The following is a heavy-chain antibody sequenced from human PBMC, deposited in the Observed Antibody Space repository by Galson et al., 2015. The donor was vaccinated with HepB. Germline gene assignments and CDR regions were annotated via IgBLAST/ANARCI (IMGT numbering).Heavy chain of an antibody. V-gene: IGHV5-51*01. CDR2: IYPDDSET. Sequence: QSGAEVKKPGEPLKISCKSSGYIFNMYWIGWVRQMPGKGLEWMGIIYPDDSETRYSPSFQGQVTISVDESISTAYLQWSSLKASDTAVYYCARSESTYHYDGTVDFYVDYCGQGTLVSVSS. D-gene: IGHD3-22*01. CDR3: ARSESTYHYDGTVDFYVDY. J-gene: IGHJ4*02. CDR1: GYIFNMYW.